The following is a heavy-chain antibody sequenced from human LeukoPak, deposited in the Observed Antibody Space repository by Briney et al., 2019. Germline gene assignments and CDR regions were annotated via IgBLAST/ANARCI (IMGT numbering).Heavy chain of an antibody. CDR3: AAARFLSYYYYMDV. V-gene: IGHV1-58*02. D-gene: IGHD3-3*01. CDR1: GFTFNSSA. CDR2: IVVGSGNT. Sequence: SVKVSCKASGFTFNSSAMQWVRQARGQRLEWIGWIVVGSGNTNYAQKFQERVTITRDMSTSTAYMELSSLRSEDTAVYYCAAARFLSYYYYMDVWGKGTTVTVSS. J-gene: IGHJ6*03.